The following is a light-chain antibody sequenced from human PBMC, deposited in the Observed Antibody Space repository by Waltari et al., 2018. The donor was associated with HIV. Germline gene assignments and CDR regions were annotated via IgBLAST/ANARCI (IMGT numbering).Light chain of an antibody. Sequence: QSALTQPPSASASPGQSVTISCTGTRSDVGAYDFVCWYKQHPGKAPKVIIFDVTKQPSGVPDRFSGSKSDNTASLTISGLQTEDEADYYCSSYAGSSVLFGGGTKLTVL. CDR1: RSDVGAYDF. CDR2: DVT. V-gene: IGLV2-8*01. J-gene: IGLJ2*01. CDR3: SSYAGSSVL.